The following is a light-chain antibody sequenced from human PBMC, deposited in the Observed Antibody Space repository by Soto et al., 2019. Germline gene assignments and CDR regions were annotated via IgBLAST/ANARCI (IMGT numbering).Light chain of an antibody. CDR1: SSDVGSYNL. V-gene: IGLV2-23*02. CDR3: CSYAGSSTFLYV. Sequence: QSVLTQPASVSGSPGQSITISCTGTSSDVGSYNLVSWYQQHPGKAPKLMIYEVSKRPSGVSNRFSGSKSGNTASLTISWLQAEDEADYYCCSYAGSSTFLYVFGTGTKLTVL. J-gene: IGLJ1*01. CDR2: EVS.